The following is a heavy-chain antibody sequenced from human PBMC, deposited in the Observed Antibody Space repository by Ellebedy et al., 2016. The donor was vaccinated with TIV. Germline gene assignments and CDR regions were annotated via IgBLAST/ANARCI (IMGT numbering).Heavy chain of an antibody. J-gene: IGHJ4*02. D-gene: IGHD1-14*01. V-gene: IGHV3-11*06. CDR1: GFTFSDYY. CDR3: ARQSKTGAVFDY. Sequence: PGGSLRLSCADSGFTFSDYYMSWIRQAPGKGPEWVSYISSSSDYTKYEYSVKGRFTISRDNAKKSRYLQMNSLRAEDTAVYYCARQSKTGAVFDYWGQGTLVTVSS. CDR2: ISSSSDYT.